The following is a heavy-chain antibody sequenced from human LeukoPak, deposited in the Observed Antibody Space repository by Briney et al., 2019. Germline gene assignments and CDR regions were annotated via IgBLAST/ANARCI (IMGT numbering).Heavy chain of an antibody. D-gene: IGHD6-13*01. CDR1: GGSISSGGYY. CDR2: IYYSGST. CDR3: ARGQQQLVPNSVPSGFDY. Sequence: SETLSLTCTVSGGSISSGGYYWSWIRQRPGKGLEWIGYIYYSGSTYYNPSLKSRVTISVDTSKNQFSLKLSSVTAADTAVYYCARGQQQLVPNSVPSGFDYWGQGTLVTVSS. V-gene: IGHV4-31*03. J-gene: IGHJ4*01.